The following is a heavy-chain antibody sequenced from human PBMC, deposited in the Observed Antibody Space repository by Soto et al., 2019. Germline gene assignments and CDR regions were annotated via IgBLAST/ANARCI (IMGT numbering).Heavy chain of an antibody. CDR1: GFTFSSYA. V-gene: IGHV3-23*01. CDR3: AKQHPMVRGVITNSYYFDY. Sequence: GGSLRLSCAASGFTFSSYAMSWVRQAPGKGLEWVSAISGSGGSTYYADSVKGRFTISRDNSKNTLYLQMNSLRAEDTAVYYCAKQHPMVRGVITNSYYFDYWGQGTLVTVSS. J-gene: IGHJ4*02. D-gene: IGHD3-10*01. CDR2: ISGSGGST.